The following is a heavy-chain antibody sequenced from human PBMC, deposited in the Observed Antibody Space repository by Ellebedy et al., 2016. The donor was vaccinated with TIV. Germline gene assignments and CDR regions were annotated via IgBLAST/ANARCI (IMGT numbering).Heavy chain of an antibody. CDR2: IYYSGST. D-gene: IGHD6-13*01. V-gene: IGHV4-59*01. J-gene: IGHJ4*02. Sequence: MPGGSLRLSCTVSGGSISSYYWSWIRQPPGKGLEWIGYIYYSGSTNYNPSLKSRVTISVDTSKNQFSLKLSSVTAADTAVYYFARGASSWYGGFDYWGQGTLVTVSS. CDR1: GGSISSYY. CDR3: ARGASSWYGGFDY.